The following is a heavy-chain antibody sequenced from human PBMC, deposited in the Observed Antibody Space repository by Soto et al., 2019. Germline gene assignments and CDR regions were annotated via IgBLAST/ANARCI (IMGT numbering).Heavy chain of an antibody. V-gene: IGHV1-69*12. CDR3: ARDTLGYISDNWFDP. D-gene: IGHD6-25*01. J-gene: IGHJ5*02. CDR1: GGTFSSYG. Sequence: QVQLVQSGAEVKKPGSSVKVSCKASGGTFSSYGIAWVRQAPGQGLEWMGGIIPIFGTTNYAQQFQGRVTLTADESTRTAYMELRSLRSEDTAVYYCARDTLGYISDNWFDPWGQGTLVTVSS. CDR2: IIPIFGTT.